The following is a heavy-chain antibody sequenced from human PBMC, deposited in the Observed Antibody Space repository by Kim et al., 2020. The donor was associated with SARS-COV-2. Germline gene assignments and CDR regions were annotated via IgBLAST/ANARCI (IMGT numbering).Heavy chain of an antibody. V-gene: IGHV1-69*04. Sequence: SVKVSCKASGGTSSSYAISWVRQAPGQGLEWMGRIIPILGIANYAQKFQGRVTITADKSTSTAYMELSSLRSEDTAVYYCARASFFYDSSGYHFDYWGQ. CDR1: GGTSSSYA. CDR2: IIPILGIA. CDR3: ARASFFYDSSGYHFDY. D-gene: IGHD3-22*01. J-gene: IGHJ4*02.